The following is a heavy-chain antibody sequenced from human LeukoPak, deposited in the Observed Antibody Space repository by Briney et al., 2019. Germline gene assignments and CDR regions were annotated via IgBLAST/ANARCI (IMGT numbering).Heavy chain of an antibody. CDR1: GYTFTSYY. J-gene: IGHJ5*02. V-gene: IGHV1-46*01. Sequence: ASVKVSCKASGYTFTSYYMHWVRQAPGQGLEWMGIINPSGGSTSYAQKFQGRVTMTRDTSTSTVYMELSSLRSEDTAVYYCARGGGVPYCSSTSCYYPWGQGTLVTVSS. CDR3: ARGGGVPYCSSTSCYYP. D-gene: IGHD2-2*01. CDR2: INPSGGST.